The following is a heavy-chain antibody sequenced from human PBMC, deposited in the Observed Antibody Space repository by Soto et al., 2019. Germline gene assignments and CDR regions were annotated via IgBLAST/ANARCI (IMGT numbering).Heavy chain of an antibody. Sequence: RASVKVSCKASGYIFTSFVLNWVRQATGQGPEWMGWMNPDTGHAGYAQKFQGRVTMTSNTSISTAYMILSSLRSEDTAVYYCVRGIPANGEPSNWFDPWGQGTLVTVSS. CDR2: MNPDTGHA. V-gene: IGHV1-8*01. J-gene: IGHJ5*02. D-gene: IGHD3-10*01. CDR1: GYIFTSFV. CDR3: VRGIPANGEPSNWFDP.